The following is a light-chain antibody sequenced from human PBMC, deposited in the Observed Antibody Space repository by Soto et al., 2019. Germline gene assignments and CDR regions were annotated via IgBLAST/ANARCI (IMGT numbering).Light chain of an antibody. J-gene: IGLJ2*01. Sequence: QSVLTQPASVSGSPGQSITISCTGTSSDVGSNNLVSWYQQHPGKAPQLMIYEGSKRPSGVSKRFSGSKSGNTASLTISGLQAEDEADYYCCSHAGSRVFGGGTQRTVL. CDR3: CSHAGSRV. V-gene: IGLV2-23*01. CDR2: EGS. CDR1: SSDVGSNNL.